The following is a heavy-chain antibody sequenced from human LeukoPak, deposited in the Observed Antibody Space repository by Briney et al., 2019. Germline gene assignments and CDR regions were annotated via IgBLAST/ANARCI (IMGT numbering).Heavy chain of an antibody. Sequence: ASVKVSCKASGYTFTSYGISWVRQAPGQGLEWMGWISANDGNTDHPQKLQGRVTMTTDTSTSTAYMELRSLRSDDTAVYYCARESHVTREDYWGQGTLVTVSS. J-gene: IGHJ4*02. D-gene: IGHD3-10*01. CDR2: ISANDGNT. V-gene: IGHV1-18*01. CDR3: ARESHVTREDY. CDR1: GYTFTSYG.